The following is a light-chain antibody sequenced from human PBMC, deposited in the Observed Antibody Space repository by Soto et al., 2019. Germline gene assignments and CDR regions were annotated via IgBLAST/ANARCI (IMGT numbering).Light chain of an antibody. CDR3: CSYAGSSSAYV. Sequence: QSALTQPASVSGSPGQSITISCTRTSSDVGSYNVVSWHQQHPGKAPKLLIYEVSKRPSGVSDRFSGSKSGNTASLTISGLQAEDEADYHCCSYAGSSSAYVFGTGTKVTVL. CDR1: SSDVGSYNV. V-gene: IGLV2-23*02. CDR2: EVS. J-gene: IGLJ1*01.